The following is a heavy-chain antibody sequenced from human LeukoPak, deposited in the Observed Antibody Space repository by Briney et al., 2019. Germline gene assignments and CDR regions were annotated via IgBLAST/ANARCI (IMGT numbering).Heavy chain of an antibody. CDR1: GFTFSDLH. J-gene: IGHJ6*02. Sequence: GGSLRLSCAASGFTFSDLHIDWVRQAPGKGLEWVANINRDGSERYYVDSVKGRFTISRDDAKSSLYLQMNSLRAEDTAVYYCARRNAMDVWGQGTTVIVFS. CDR2: INRDGSER. V-gene: IGHV3-7*03. CDR3: ARRNAMDV.